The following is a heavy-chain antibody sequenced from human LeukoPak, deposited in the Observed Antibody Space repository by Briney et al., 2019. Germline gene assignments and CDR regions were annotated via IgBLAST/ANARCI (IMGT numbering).Heavy chain of an antibody. V-gene: IGHV1-69*01. Sequence: SVKVTCKASGGTFSSYAISWVRHAPAQGLEWMGGIIPTFGTANYAQKFQGRVTITADESTSTGYMELSSLRSEDTAVYYCARDHGGYDLPNYYYYGMDVWGKGTTVTVSS. J-gene: IGHJ6*04. D-gene: IGHD5-12*01. CDR2: IIPTFGTA. CDR3: ARDHGGYDLPNYYYYGMDV. CDR1: GGTFSSYA.